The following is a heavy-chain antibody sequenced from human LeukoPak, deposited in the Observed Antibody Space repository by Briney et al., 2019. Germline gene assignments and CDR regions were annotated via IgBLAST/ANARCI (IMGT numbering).Heavy chain of an antibody. CDR2: ISSSSNTI. D-gene: IGHD2-2*02. J-gene: IGHJ4*02. Sequence: SLTPSSAASALTSGSYRTNCDRPPEKSVMEWDSYISSSSNTIYYADSVKGRFTISRDNAKNSLYLQMNSLRAEDTAVYYCARDDEGVVVPAAINYWGQGTLVTVSS. CDR1: ALTSGSYR. V-gene: IGHV3-48*01. CDR3: ARDDEGVVVPAAINY.